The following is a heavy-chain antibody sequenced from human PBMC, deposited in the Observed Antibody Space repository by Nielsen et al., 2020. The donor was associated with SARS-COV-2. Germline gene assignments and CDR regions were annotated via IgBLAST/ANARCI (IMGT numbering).Heavy chain of an antibody. CDR2: ISGSGGST. CDR3: AKNPKIVVVPAVIVY. J-gene: IGHJ4*02. CDR1: GFTFSSYA. D-gene: IGHD2-2*01. V-gene: IGHV3-23*01. Sequence: GESLKISCAASGFTFSSYAMSWVRQAPGKGLEWVSAISGSGGSTYYADSVKGRFTISRDNSKNTLYLQMNSLRAEDTAVYYCAKNPKIVVVPAVIVYWGQGTLVTVSS.